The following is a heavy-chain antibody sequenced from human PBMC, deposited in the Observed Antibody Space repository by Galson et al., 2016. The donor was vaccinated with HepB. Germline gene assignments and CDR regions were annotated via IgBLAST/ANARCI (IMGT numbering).Heavy chain of an antibody. D-gene: IGHD3-9*01. V-gene: IGHV3-11*06. CDR3: ARGASGYDISRGFLASDY. CDR1: GFTFSDCY. J-gene: IGHJ4*02. CDR2: ITPSGTFA. Sequence: SLRLSCAASGFTFSDCYMAWIRQAPGKALEWISYITPSGTFANYADSVRGRFTISRDNANNLFYVQLNSLRVEDTAVYYCARGASGYDISRGFLASDYWGQGALVTVSS.